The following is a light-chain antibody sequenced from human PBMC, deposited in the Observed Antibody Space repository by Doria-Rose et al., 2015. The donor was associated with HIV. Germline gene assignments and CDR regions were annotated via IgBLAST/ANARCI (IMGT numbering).Light chain of an antibody. CDR2: AAS. Sequence: DIRMTQSPSSLSASVGDRVTITCRASQSISTKLNWYQQKPGKAPKLLTYAASTLQSGVPSRFSGSGSGTDFTLTISSLQPEDFATYYCQQSYSTPYTFGQGTKGEVK. CDR3: QQSYSTPYT. J-gene: IGKJ2*01. V-gene: IGKV1-39*01. CDR1: QSISTK.